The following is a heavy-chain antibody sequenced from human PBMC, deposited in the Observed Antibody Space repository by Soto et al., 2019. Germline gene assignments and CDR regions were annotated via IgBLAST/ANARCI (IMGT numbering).Heavy chain of an antibody. J-gene: IGHJ4*02. CDR2: IIPIFGTA. CDR3: AREAGGDYSLDY. D-gene: IGHD4-17*01. CDR1: GGRISSYA. V-gene: IGHV1-69*01. Sequence: CKECGGRISSYARSWVRQAHGQGLEWMGGIIPIFGTANYAQKFQGRVTITADESTSTAYMELSSLRSEDTAVYYCAREAGGDYSLDYWGQGTLVTVSS.